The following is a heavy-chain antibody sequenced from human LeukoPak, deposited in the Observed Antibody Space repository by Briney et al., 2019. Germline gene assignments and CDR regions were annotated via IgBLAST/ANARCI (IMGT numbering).Heavy chain of an antibody. Sequence: GRSLRLSCAASGFTFDDYAMHGVRQAPGKGLEWVSGISWNSGRIGYADSVKGRFTISRDNAKNSLYLQMNSLRAEDTALYYCAKDSAITVAGILMDWGQGTLVTVSS. CDR3: AKDSAITVAGILMD. CDR2: ISWNSGRI. D-gene: IGHD6-19*01. J-gene: IGHJ4*02. CDR1: GFTFDDYA. V-gene: IGHV3-9*01.